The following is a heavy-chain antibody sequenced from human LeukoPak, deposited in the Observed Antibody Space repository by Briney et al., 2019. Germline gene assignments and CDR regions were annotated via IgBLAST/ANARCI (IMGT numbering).Heavy chain of an antibody. CDR2: ISYDGSNK. CDR3: ARDRYSSGWNWFDP. CDR1: RFTFSSYV. V-gene: IGHV3-30-3*01. D-gene: IGHD6-19*01. J-gene: IGHJ5*02. Sequence: PGRSLRLSCAASRFTFSSYVMHWVRQAPGKGLEWVAVISYDGSNKYYADSVKGRFTISRDNSKNTLYLQMNSLRAEDTAVYYCARDRYSSGWNWFDPWGQGTLVTVSS.